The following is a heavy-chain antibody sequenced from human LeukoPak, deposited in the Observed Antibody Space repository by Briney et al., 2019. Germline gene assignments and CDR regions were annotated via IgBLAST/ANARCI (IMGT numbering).Heavy chain of an antibody. CDR3: ARDKQWLVSYYYYGMDV. V-gene: IGHV4-61*02. Sequence: PSETLSLTCTVSGGSISSGSYYWSWIRQPAGKGLEWIGRIYTSGSTNYNPSLKSRVTISVDTSKNQFSLMLSSVPAADTAVYYCARDKQWLVSYYYYGMDVWGQGTTVTVSS. J-gene: IGHJ6*02. CDR2: IYTSGST. D-gene: IGHD6-19*01. CDR1: GGSISSGSYY.